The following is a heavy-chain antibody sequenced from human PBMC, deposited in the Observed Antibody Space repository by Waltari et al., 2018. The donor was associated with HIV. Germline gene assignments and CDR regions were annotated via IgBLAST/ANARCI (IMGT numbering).Heavy chain of an antibody. Sequence: QVQLQESGPGLVKPSETLSLTCNVSADTITNYHLTWIRPSPAKGLEWIGYIYYTGTSNYNPSPSLKSRVTMSLDTSKTQFSLKLTSVSAADTAVYYCARTVGTSISGVITYNWFDSWDQGTLVTVSS. V-gene: IGHV4-59*01. D-gene: IGHD3-3*01. J-gene: IGHJ5*01. CDR3: ARTVGTSISGVITYNWFDS. CDR1: ADTITNYH. CDR2: IYYTGTS.